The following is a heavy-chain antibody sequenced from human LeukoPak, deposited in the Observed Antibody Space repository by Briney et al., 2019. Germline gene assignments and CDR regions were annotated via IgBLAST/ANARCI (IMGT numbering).Heavy chain of an antibody. D-gene: IGHD5-18*01. J-gene: IGHJ2*01. Sequence: GGSLRLSCAASGFSFGDYAMSWVRQAPGKGLEWVSCISRSGVSTGYADSVKGRFTISRDNTKNSLFLQLNSLRAEDTAFYYCAKGKDTLNPYWYFDVWGRGTLVSVSS. CDR1: GFSFGDYA. CDR2: ISRSGVST. CDR3: AKGKDTLNPYWYFDV. V-gene: IGHV3-20*04.